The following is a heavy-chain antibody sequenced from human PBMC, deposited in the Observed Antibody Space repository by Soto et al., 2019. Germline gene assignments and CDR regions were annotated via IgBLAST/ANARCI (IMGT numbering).Heavy chain of an antibody. CDR3: ARYSGYDSRSFDY. CDR2: IIPILGIA. V-gene: IGHV1-69*02. D-gene: IGHD5-12*01. CDR1: GCTFSSYT. J-gene: IGHJ4*02. Sequence: SVKVSCKASGCTFSSYTISWVRQAPGQGLEWMGRIIPILGIANYAQKFQGRVTITADKSTSTAYMELSSLRSEDTAVYYCARYSGYDSRSFDYWGQGTLVTVSS.